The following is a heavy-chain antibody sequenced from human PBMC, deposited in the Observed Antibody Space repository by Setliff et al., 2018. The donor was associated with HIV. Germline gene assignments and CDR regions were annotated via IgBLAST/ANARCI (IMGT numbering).Heavy chain of an antibody. J-gene: IGHJ4*02. CDR3: GRNRGNGWYYYDS. CDR1: GYTFTVYY. D-gene: IGHD3-22*01. Sequence: ASVKVSCKASGYTFTVYYLHWLRQAPGQGLEWMGVINPSGGSTAYAENFQGRVTMTRDTSTSTVYMEMRGLRSDDTAVYYCGRNRGNGWYYYDSWGQGTLVTVSS. CDR2: INPSGGST. V-gene: IGHV1-46*01.